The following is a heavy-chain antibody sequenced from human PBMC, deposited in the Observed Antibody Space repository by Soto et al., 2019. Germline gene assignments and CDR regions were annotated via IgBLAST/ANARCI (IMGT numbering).Heavy chain of an antibody. D-gene: IGHD2-2*01. Sequence: QVQLVESGGGVVQPGRSLRLSCAASGFTFSSYAMHWVRQAPGKGLEWVALISYDGSNTFYADSVKGRFTFSRDNSKNTQYLQMISLSDEDTAVYYCARGGNIVVVPALLDVWGQGTTVTVSS. CDR2: ISYDGSNT. CDR3: ARGGNIVVVPALLDV. V-gene: IGHV3-30-3*01. J-gene: IGHJ6*02. CDR1: GFTFSSYA.